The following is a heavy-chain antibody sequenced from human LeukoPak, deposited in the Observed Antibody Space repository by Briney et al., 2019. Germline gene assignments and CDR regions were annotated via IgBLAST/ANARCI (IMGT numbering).Heavy chain of an antibody. CDR1: GGSISSYY. V-gene: IGHV4-59*01. Sequence: SETLSLTCTVSGGSISSYYWTWIRQPPGKGLEWIGYISYSGTTNYNPSLKSRVTISIDTSKNQFSLKLSSVTAADTAVYYCARGVNWIDPWGQGTLVTVSS. CDR2: ISYSGTT. J-gene: IGHJ5*02. CDR3: ARGVNWIDP. D-gene: IGHD6-13*01.